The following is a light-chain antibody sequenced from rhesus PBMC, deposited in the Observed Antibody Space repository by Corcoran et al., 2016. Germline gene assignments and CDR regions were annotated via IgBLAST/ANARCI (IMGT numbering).Light chain of an antibody. Sequence: DIQMTQSPSSLSASVGDRVTITCQASQGISSWLAWYPQKPGKAPKLLIYAASSLQSGVPSRFSGSGSGTDFTLTISSLQPEDFATYYCQQHNSYPYTFGQGTKVEIK. V-gene: IGKV1-33*02. CDR3: QQHNSYPYT. CDR2: AAS. CDR1: QGISSW. J-gene: IGKJ2*01.